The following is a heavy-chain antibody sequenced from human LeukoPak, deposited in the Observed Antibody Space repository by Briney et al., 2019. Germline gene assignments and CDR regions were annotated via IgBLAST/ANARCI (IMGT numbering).Heavy chain of an antibody. CDR1: GFSLSTSGMC. J-gene: IGHJ5*02. Sequence: ESGPALVKPTQTLTLTCTFSGFSLSTSGMCVSWIRQPPGKALEWLARIDWDDDKYYSSSLKTRLTISKDTSKNQVVLTMTNMDPVDTATYYCARMGGSSWSNWFDPWGQGTLVTVSS. CDR2: IDWDDDK. V-gene: IGHV2-70*11. D-gene: IGHD6-13*01. CDR3: ARMGGSSWSNWFDP.